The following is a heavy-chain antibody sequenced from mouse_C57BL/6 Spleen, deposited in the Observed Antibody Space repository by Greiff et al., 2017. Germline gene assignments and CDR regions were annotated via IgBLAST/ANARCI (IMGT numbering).Heavy chain of an antibody. CDR1: GYAFSSSW. CDR3: ARDSYYSLFDY. D-gene: IGHD2-12*01. V-gene: IGHV1-82*01. J-gene: IGHJ2*01. Sequence: QVQLQQSGPELVKPGTSVKISCKASGYAFSSSWMNWVKQRPGKGLEWIGRIYPGDGDTNYNGKFKGKATLTADKSSSTAYMQLSSLTSEDSAVYFCARDSYYSLFDYWGQGTTLTVSS. CDR2: IYPGDGDT.